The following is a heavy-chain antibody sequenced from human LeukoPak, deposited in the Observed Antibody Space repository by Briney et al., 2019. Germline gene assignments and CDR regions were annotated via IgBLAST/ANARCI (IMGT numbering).Heavy chain of an antibody. Sequence: ASVKVSCKASGFTFTSSAMQWVRQARGQRLEWIGWIVVGSGNTNYAQKSQERVTITRDMSTSTAYMELSSLSSEDTAVYYCAATGDFDSSGYYDYGGQGTLVTVSS. J-gene: IGHJ4*02. CDR3: AATGDFDSSGYYDY. V-gene: IGHV1-58*02. CDR2: IVVGSGNT. CDR1: GFTFTSSA. D-gene: IGHD3-22*01.